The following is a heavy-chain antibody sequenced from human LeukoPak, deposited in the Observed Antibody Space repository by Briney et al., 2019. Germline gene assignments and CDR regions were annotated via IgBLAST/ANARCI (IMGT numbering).Heavy chain of an antibody. CDR1: GFTFSSYA. D-gene: IGHD2-2*02. CDR2: ISGSGGST. CDR3: AKAIPAAINPPGYFDY. V-gene: IGHV3-23*01. Sequence: HAGGSLRLSCAASGFTFSSYAMSWVRQAPGKGLEWVSAISGSGGSTYYADSVKGRFTISRDNSKNTLYLQMNSLRAEDTAVYYCAKAIPAAINPPGYFDYWGQGTLVTVSS. J-gene: IGHJ4*02.